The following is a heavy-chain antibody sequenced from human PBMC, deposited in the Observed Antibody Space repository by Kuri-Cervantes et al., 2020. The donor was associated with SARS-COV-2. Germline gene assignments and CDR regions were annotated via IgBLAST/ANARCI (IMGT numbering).Heavy chain of an antibody. J-gene: IGHJ6*03. CDR2: INPNSGGT. V-gene: IGHV1-2*02. D-gene: IGHD3-9*01. Sequence: ASVKVSCKASGYTFTGYYMHWVRQAPGQGLEWMGWINPNSGGTNYAQKFQGRVTMTRDTPISTAYMELSRLRSDDTAVYYCARDRGYDILTGYPFRYYYYYMDVWGKGTTVTVSS. CDR3: ARDRGYDILTGYPFRYYYYYMDV. CDR1: GYTFTGYY.